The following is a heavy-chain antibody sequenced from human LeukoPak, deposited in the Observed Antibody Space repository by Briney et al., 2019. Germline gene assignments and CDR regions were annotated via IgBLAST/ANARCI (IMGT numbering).Heavy chain of an antibody. CDR3: TTDAPYYYGSGTKTDAFDL. V-gene: IGHV3-15*01. D-gene: IGHD3-10*01. J-gene: IGHJ3*01. CDR1: GLTLSDAW. CDR2: IKSKTDRGTT. Sequence: GGSLRLSCAVSGLTLSDAWVYWVRQPPRRGLEWVGRIKSKTDRGTTDYAAPVKGRFTISRDDSKNTLYLQMNSLKTENTAVYYCTTDAPYYYGSGTKTDAFDLWGQGTMVTASS.